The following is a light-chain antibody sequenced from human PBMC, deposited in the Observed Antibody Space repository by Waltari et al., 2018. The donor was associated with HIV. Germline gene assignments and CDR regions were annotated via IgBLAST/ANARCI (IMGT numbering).Light chain of an antibody. V-gene: IGLV2-23*01. CDR1: SSDVGNYNP. CDR2: EGS. Sequence: QSALTQFASVSGSPGQSITISCTGTSSDVGNYNPVSCYQQHPGKAPKLMIYEGSKRPSGVSNRFSGSKSGNTASLTISGLQAEDEADYYCCSYANSSTVFGGGTKVTVL. CDR3: CSYANSSTV. J-gene: IGLJ2*01.